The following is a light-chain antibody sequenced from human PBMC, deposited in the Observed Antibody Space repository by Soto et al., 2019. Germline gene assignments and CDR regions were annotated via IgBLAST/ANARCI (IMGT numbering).Light chain of an antibody. V-gene: IGLV2-23*02. CDR1: SSDVGNYVL. J-gene: IGLJ1*01. CDR3: CSYAFSSTL. CDR2: EVS. Sequence: QSALTQPASVSGSPGQSITISCTGTSSDVGNYVLVSWYQQHPGKAPKLMIYEVSERPSGVSNRFSGSKSGNTASLTISGLQAEDEADYYCCSYAFSSTLFGTGTKLTVL.